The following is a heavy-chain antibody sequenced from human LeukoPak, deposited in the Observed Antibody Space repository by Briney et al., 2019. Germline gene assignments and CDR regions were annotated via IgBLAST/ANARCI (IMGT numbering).Heavy chain of an antibody. CDR3: ATIKRGNIYGYFDF. D-gene: IGHD5-18*01. Sequence: PSETLSLACTVSDVSISSHYWSWLRQPPGKGLEWIAYMRDTVNTKDNPSFKSRLTLSADTSKNQFSLRLSSVTAADTAVYYCATIKRGNIYGYFDFWGQGILVTVSS. CDR2: MRDTVNT. CDR1: DVSISSHY. J-gene: IGHJ4*02. V-gene: IGHV4-59*11.